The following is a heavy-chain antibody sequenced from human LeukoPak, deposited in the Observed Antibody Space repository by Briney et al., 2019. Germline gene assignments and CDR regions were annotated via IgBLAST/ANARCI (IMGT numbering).Heavy chain of an antibody. J-gene: IGHJ3*02. D-gene: IGHD3-10*01. CDR1: GGSISSYY. Sequence: SETLSLTCTVSGGSISSYYWSWIRQPPGKGLEWIGYIYYSGSTNYNPSLKSRVTMSLNTAKNQFSLKLNSMTAADTAVYYCARMRSYGSGSYSPVAFDAFDIWGQGTMVTVSS. CDR3: ARMRSYGSGSYSPVAFDAFDI. CDR2: IYYSGST. V-gene: IGHV4-59*12.